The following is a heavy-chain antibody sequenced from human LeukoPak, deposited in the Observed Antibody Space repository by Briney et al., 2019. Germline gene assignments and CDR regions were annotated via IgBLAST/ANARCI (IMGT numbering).Heavy chain of an antibody. D-gene: IGHD3-3*01. CDR2: ISGSGGGT. J-gene: IGHJ6*02. Sequence: GGSLRLSCAASGFTFSGYDMTWVRQAPGKGLEWVSAISGSGGGTYYADSVKGRFTISRDNSKNTLYLQMNSLRAEDTAVYYCAKEPPKDYDFWSGYYTGLDYYGMDVWGQGTTVTVSS. V-gene: IGHV3-23*01. CDR3: AKEPPKDYDFWSGYYTGLDYYGMDV. CDR1: GFTFSGYD.